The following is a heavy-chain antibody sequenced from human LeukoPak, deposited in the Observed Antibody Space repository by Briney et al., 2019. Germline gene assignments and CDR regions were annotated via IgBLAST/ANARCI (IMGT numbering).Heavy chain of an antibody. J-gene: IGHJ6*02. CDR2: IYYSGST. CDR1: GGSISSGGYY. CDR3: ATGPRSSGWYLHNYYYYYGMDV. D-gene: IGHD6-19*01. V-gene: IGHV4-61*08. Sequence: SETLSLTCTVSGGSISSGGYYWSWIRQHPGKGLEWIGYIYYSGSTNYNPSLKSRVTISVDTSKNQFSLKLSSVTAADTAVYYCATGPRSSGWYLHNYYYYYGMDVWGQGTTVTVSS.